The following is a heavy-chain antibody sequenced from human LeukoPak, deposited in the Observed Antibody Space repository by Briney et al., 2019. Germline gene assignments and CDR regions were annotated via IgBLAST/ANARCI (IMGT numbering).Heavy chain of an antibody. CDR1: GYTFTSYD. CDR3: ARYVHTMVRGVIIGPYYGMDV. CDR2: MNPNSGNT. Sequence: ASVKVFCKASGYTFTSYDINWVRQATGQGLEWMGWMNPNSGNTGYAQKFQGRVTMTRNTSISTAYMELSSLRSEDTAVYYCARYVHTMVRGVIIGPYYGMDVWGQGTTVTVSS. D-gene: IGHD3-10*01. J-gene: IGHJ6*02. V-gene: IGHV1-8*01.